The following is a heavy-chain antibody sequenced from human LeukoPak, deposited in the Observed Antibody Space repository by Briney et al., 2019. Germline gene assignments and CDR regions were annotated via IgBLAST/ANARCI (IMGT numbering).Heavy chain of an antibody. V-gene: IGHV3-48*03. D-gene: IGHD2-21*02. CDR2: ISATGSSI. Sequence: PGGSLRLSCAASGFTFSAYEMNWVRQAPGKGLEWVSSISATGSSIYYADSVKGRFSISRDNTKNSLFLQMNSLRAEDTAVYYCASRRSAYCGGDCPEGYWGQGTLVTVSS. CDR3: ASRRSAYCGGDCPEGY. J-gene: IGHJ4*02. CDR1: GFTFSAYE.